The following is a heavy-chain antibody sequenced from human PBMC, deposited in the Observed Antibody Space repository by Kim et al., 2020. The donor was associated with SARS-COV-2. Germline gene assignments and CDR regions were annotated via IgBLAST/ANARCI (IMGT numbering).Heavy chain of an antibody. CDR3: ASAYGDSGGDY. CDR1: GFTFSSYA. V-gene: IGHV3-33*01. D-gene: IGHD4-17*01. CDR2: IWSDGSHK. J-gene: IGHJ4*02. Sequence: GGSLRLSCAVSGFTFSSYAMHWVRQAPGKGLDWVALIWSDGSHKFYADSVMGRFTISRDNSKNTLYLQMNSLRAEDTAIYYCASAYGDSGGDYWGRGTLVTVSS.